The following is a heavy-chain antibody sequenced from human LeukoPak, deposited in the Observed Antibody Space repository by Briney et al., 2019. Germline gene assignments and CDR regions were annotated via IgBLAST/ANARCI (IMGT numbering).Heavy chain of an antibody. CDR2: ISGSGGST. V-gene: IGHV3-23*01. CDR1: GFTFSSYA. D-gene: IGHD2-2*01. CDR3: AKELYDIVVAPAALRGY. Sequence: GGSLRLSCAASGFTFSSYAMSWVRQAPGKGLEWVSAISGSGGSTYYADSVKGRFTISRDNSKNTLYLQMNSLRAEDTAVYYCAKELYDIVVAPAALRGYWGQGTLVTVSS. J-gene: IGHJ4*02.